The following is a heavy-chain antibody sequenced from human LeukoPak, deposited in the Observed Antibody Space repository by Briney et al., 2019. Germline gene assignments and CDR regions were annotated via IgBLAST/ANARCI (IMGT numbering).Heavy chain of an antibody. CDR1: GFTFSSYG. CDR2: IRYDGSNK. D-gene: IGHD6-6*01. Sequence: GGSLRLSCAASGFTFSSYGMHWVRQAPGKGLEWVAFIRYDGSNKYYADSVKGRFTISRDNSKNTLYLQMNSLRAEDTAVYYCARDPLGSSSSVYWFDPWGQGTLVTVSS. J-gene: IGHJ5*02. V-gene: IGHV3-30*02. CDR3: ARDPLGSSSSVYWFDP.